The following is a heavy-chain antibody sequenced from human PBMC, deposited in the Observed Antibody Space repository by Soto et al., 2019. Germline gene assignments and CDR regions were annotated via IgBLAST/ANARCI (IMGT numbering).Heavy chain of an antibody. J-gene: IGHJ4*02. CDR3: ARSLRSPRSFDY. CDR2: IYYSGST. D-gene: IGHD4-17*01. Sequence: SETLSLTCTVSGVSISSYYWSWIRQPPGKGLEWIGYIYYSGSTNYNPSLKSRVTISVDTSKNQFSLKLSSVTAADTAVYYCARSLRSPRSFDYWGEGTLVTVSS. CDR1: GVSISSYY. V-gene: IGHV4-59*08.